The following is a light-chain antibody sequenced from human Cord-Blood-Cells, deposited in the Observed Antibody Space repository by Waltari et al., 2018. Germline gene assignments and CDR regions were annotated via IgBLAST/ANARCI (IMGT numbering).Light chain of an antibody. J-gene: IGKJ1*01. V-gene: IGKV4-1*01. CDR3: QQYYSTPPT. CDR2: LAS. CDR1: PSVLYSSNNKKY. Sequence: DIVMTQSPDSLAVSLGERATINCKFSPSVLYSSNNKKYLAWYQQKPGQPPKLLIYLASTRESRVPDRFSGSGSGTDFTLTISSLQAEDVAVYYCQQYYSTPPTFGQGTKVEIK.